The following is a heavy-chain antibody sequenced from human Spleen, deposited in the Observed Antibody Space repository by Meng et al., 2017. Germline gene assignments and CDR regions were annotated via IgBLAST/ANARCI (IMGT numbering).Heavy chain of an antibody. CDR2: LYRSGST. CDR3: ATTVRN. D-gene: IGHD4-17*01. J-gene: IGHJ4*02. CDR1: GGSISSSDW. V-gene: IGHV4-4*02. Sequence: QLQLQELGPGLVKPSETLSLTCVVSGGSISSSDWWTWVRQPPGKGLEWIGELYRSGSTYYNSSLRSRVTISVDKSKNQFSLSLTSVTAADTAVYYCATTVRNWGQGTLVTVSS.